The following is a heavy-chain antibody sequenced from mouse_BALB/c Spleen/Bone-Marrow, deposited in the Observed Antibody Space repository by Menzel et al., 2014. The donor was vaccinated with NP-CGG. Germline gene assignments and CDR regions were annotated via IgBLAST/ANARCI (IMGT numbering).Heavy chain of an antibody. Sequence: QVQLKQSGPGLVAPSQSLSITCTVSGFSLTNSGLHWVRQPPGQGLEWLGVIWAGGSTNYNSALMSRLSIIEDNSKSQVFLKMNSLQTDDTAMYYCARPGRLGYFDVWGAGTTVTVSS. CDR2: IWAGGST. V-gene: IGHV2-9*02. CDR1: GFSLTNSG. D-gene: IGHD1-2*01. J-gene: IGHJ1*01. CDR3: ARPGRLGYFDV.